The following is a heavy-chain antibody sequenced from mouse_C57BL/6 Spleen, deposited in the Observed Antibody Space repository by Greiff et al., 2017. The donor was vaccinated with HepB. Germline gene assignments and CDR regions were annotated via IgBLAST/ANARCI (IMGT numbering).Heavy chain of an antibody. V-gene: IGHV1-80*01. CDR2: IYPGDGDT. J-gene: IGHJ2*01. D-gene: IGHD2-14*01. CDR3: ARERGYRYYFDY. CDR1: GYAFSSYW. Sequence: QVQLQQSGAELVKPGASVKISCKASGYAFSSYWMNWVKQRPGKGLEWIGQIYPGDGDTNYNAKFKGKATLTADKSSSTAYMQLSSLTSEDSAVYFCARERGYRYYFDYWGQGTTLTVSS.